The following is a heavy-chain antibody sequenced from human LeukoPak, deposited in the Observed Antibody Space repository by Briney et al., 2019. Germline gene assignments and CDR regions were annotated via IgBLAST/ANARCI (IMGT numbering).Heavy chain of an antibody. CDR1: GGTFSSYA. J-gene: IGHJ3*02. Sequence: GASVKVSCKASGGTFSSYAISWVRQAPGQGLEWMGGIIPIFGTANYAQKFQGRVTMTEDTSTDTAYMELSSLRSEDTAVYYCATDGTYSSSLLTVGAFDIWGQGTMVTVSS. D-gene: IGHD6-13*01. CDR3: ATDGTYSSSLLTVGAFDI. V-gene: IGHV1-69*06. CDR2: IIPIFGTA.